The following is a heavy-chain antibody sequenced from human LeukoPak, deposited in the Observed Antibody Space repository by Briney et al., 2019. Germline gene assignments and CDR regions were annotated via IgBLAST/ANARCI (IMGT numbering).Heavy chain of an antibody. CDR3: ARCTASYYANAFDV. D-gene: IGHD2-2*01. CDR2: INGGGDAT. V-gene: IGHV3-23*01. Sequence: GPPGFSCEPSGFTFNNNAMGGVAKAPGKGLKWVQEINGGGDATEYADSVKGRFTVSRDNSKNTLNLQMNSLRPDDTAVYYCARCTASYYANAFDVWGQRTLLTVSS. J-gene: IGHJ3*01. CDR1: GFTFNNNA.